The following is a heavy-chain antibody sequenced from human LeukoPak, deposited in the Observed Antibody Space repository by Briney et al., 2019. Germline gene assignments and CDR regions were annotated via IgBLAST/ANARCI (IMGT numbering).Heavy chain of an antibody. V-gene: IGHV4-34*01. J-gene: IGHJ5*02. D-gene: IGHD6-13*01. CDR2: INHSGST. CDR1: GGSFSGYY. CDR3: ARRYSSSWRWFDP. Sequence: SETLSLTCAVYGGSFSGYYWSWIRQPPGKGLEWIGEINHSGSTNYNPSLKSRVTISVDTSKNQFSLKLSSVTAADTAVYYCARRYSSSWRWFDPWGQGTLVTVSS.